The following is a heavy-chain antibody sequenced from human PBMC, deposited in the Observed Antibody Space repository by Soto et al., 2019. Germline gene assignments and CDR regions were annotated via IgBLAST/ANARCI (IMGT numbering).Heavy chain of an antibody. Sequence: SETLSLRCTVSGGAISRYDWCWIRQPPGKGLEWIGYMYNTGSTVYNPSFKSRVTISVDTSKNQFSLKLNSVTAADTTVYYCARDLWGYCGTDCSPLDVWGQGATLSVS. CDR1: GGAISRYD. J-gene: IGHJ6*02. CDR3: ARDLWGYCGTDCSPLDV. D-gene: IGHD2-21*02. CDR2: MYNTGST. V-gene: IGHV4-59*13.